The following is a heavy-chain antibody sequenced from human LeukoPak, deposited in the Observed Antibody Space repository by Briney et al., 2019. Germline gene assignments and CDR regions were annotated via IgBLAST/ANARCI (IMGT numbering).Heavy chain of an antibody. CDR2: IKSKADGETI. Sequence: GGSLRLSCAASGFTFTNAWMNWVRQAPGKGLEWVGRIKSKADGETIDYAAPVKGRFTFSRDDSKNMLYLQMDSLKSEDTAVYYCSTLTSRGLSDSWGQGTLVTVSS. V-gene: IGHV3-15*07. CDR1: GFTFTNAW. CDR3: STLTSRGLSDS. J-gene: IGHJ4*02. D-gene: IGHD1-20*01.